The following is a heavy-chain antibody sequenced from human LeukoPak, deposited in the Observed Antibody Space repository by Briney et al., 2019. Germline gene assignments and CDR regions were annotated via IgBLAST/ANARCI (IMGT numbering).Heavy chain of an antibody. CDR2: IYYSGST. V-gene: IGHV4-59*01. CDR3: ARNSGYSYGYSDVLNI. CDR1: GGSISSYY. J-gene: IGHJ3*02. D-gene: IGHD5-18*01. Sequence: PSETLSLTCTVSGGSISSYYWSWIRQPPGKGLEWIGYIYYSGSTNYNPSLKSRVAISVDTSKNQFSLKLSSVTAADTAVYYFARNSGYSYGYSDVLNIWGQGKMVTVSS.